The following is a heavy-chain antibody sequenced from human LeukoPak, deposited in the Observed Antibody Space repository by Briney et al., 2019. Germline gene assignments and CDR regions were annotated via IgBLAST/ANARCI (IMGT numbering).Heavy chain of an antibody. Sequence: ASVKVSCRASGYTFTSYDINWVRQATGQGLEWMGWMNPNSGNTGYAQKFQGRVTMTRNTSISTAYMELRSLRSDDTAVYYCASSLYSYGPFDYWGQGTLVAVSS. J-gene: IGHJ4*02. V-gene: IGHV1-8*01. D-gene: IGHD5-18*01. CDR1: GYTFTSYD. CDR3: ASSLYSYGPFDY. CDR2: MNPNSGNT.